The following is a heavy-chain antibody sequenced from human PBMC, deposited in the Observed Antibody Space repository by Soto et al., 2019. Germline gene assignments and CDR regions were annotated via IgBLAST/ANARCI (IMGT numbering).Heavy chain of an antibody. CDR1: GFTFSRSR. D-gene: IGHD1-26*01. Sequence: EVQLVESGGGLVQPGGSLRLSCVASGFTFSRSRVHWVRQAPGKGLVWVSRINSDESGTNYADSVKGRFTISRDNTKNTLYLQMNSLRAEDTALYYCATLGGELPQRDYWGQGTLVTVSS. J-gene: IGHJ4*02. CDR3: ATLGGELPQRDY. V-gene: IGHV3-74*01. CDR2: INSDESGT.